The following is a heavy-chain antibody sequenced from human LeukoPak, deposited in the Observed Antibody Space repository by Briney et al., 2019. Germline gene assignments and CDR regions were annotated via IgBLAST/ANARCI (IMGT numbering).Heavy chain of an antibody. J-gene: IGHJ4*02. V-gene: IGHV5-51*01. Sequence: GESLKISCKGSGYSFTNYWIGWARQMPGKGLEWMGIIYPGDSDARYSPSFQGQVTISADKSISTAYLEWSSLKASDTAMYYSARAPCTSTTCWRAFDYWGQGTLVTVSS. CDR2: IYPGDSDA. D-gene: IGHD2-2*01. CDR3: ARAPCTSTTCWRAFDY. CDR1: GYSFTNYW.